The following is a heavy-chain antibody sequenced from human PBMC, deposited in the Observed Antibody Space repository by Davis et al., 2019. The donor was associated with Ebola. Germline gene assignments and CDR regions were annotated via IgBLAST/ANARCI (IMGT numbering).Heavy chain of an antibody. CDR3: ARRGDGYNFDY. CDR2: IYPGDSDT. D-gene: IGHD5-24*01. V-gene: IGHV5-51*01. J-gene: IGHJ4*02. Sequence: GESLKISCKGSGYSFTTYWIAWVRQTPAKGLEWMGIIYPGDSDTRYSPSFEGQVTISVDRSISTAYLQWSSLKASDTAMYYCARRGDGYNFDYWGQGTLVTVSS. CDR1: GYSFTTYW.